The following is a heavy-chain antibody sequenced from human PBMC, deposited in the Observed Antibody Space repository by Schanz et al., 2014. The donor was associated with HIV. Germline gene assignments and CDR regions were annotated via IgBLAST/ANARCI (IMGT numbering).Heavy chain of an antibody. D-gene: IGHD2-2*01. CDR1: GYTFTDYD. CDR3: ARDPSIVVVPAAGARFDP. CDR2: MNPKSGGT. Sequence: QVQLVQSGAEVKKPGASVKVSCKASGYTFTDYDISWVRQATGQGPEWMGWMNPKSGGTKYAQKFQGRVTMTRDTSISTAYMELSRLRSDDTAVYYCARDPSIVVVPAAGARFDPWGQGTLVTVSS. J-gene: IGHJ5*02. V-gene: IGHV1-2*02.